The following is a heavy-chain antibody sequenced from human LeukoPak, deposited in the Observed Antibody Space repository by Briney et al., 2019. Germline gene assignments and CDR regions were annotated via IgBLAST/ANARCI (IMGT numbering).Heavy chain of an antibody. V-gene: IGHV3-15*07. J-gene: IGHJ4*02. D-gene: IGHD3-3*01. Sequence: GGSLRLSCAASGFTFSNAWMNWVRQAPGKGLEWVGRIKSKTDGGTIDYAAPVKGRFTISRDDSKKTLYLQMNSLKTEDTAVYYCTTDSLRMGVTGLDYWGQGTLVTVSS. CDR1: GFTFSNAW. CDR3: TTDSLRMGVTGLDY. CDR2: IKSKTDGGTI.